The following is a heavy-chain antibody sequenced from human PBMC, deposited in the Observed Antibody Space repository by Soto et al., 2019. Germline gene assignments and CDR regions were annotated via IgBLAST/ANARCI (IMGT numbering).Heavy chain of an antibody. D-gene: IGHD3-3*01. V-gene: IGHV3-30-3*01. CDR2: ISYDGSNK. CDR1: GFTFSSYA. Sequence: PGGSLRLSCAASGFTFSSYARHWVRQAPGKGLEWVAVISYDGSNKYYADSVKGRFTISRDNSKNTLYLQMNSLRAEDTAVYYCARETYYDFWSGPYYGMDVWGQGTTVTVSS. J-gene: IGHJ6*02. CDR3: ARETYYDFWSGPYYGMDV.